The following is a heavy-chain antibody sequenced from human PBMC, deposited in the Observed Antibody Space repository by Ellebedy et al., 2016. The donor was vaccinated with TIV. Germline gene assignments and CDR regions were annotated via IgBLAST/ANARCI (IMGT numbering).Heavy chain of an antibody. CDR1: GFTFSSYA. V-gene: IGHV3-23*01. Sequence: GESLKISXAASGFTFSSYAMSWVRQAPGKRLEWVSAISGSGGSTYYADSVKGRFTISRDNSKNTLYLQMNSLRAEDTAVYYCAKDIGVFGPWGQGTMVTVSS. CDR2: ISGSGGST. J-gene: IGHJ3*01. D-gene: IGHD2-21*01. CDR3: AKDIGVFGP.